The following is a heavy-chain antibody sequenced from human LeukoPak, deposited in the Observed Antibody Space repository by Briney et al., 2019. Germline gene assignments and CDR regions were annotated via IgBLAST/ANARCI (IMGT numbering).Heavy chain of an antibody. D-gene: IGHD6-19*01. J-gene: IGHJ4*02. CDR1: GYTFTGYY. Sequence: ASVTVSCKASGYTFTGYYMHWVRQPPAQGLEWMGWINTNTGNPTYAHGFTGRFVFSLDTSVSTTYLHISSLKAEDTAVYYCATSPFIAVAGTVDYWGQGTLVTASS. CDR2: INTNTGNP. V-gene: IGHV7-4-1*02. CDR3: ATSPFIAVAGTVDY.